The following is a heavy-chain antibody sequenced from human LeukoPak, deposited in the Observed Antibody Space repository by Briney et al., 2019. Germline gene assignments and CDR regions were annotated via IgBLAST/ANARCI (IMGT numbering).Heavy chain of an antibody. V-gene: IGHV1-18*01. CDR3: ARSAVPAATFDY. J-gene: IGHJ4*02. D-gene: IGHD2-2*01. CDR2: ISAYDGNT. CDR1: GYTFTSYG. Sequence: ASVKVSCKASGYTFTSYGISWVRQAPGQGLEWMGWISAYDGNTNYAQKLQGRVTMTTDTPTSTAYMELRSLRSDDTAVYYCARSAVPAATFDYWGQGTLVTVSS.